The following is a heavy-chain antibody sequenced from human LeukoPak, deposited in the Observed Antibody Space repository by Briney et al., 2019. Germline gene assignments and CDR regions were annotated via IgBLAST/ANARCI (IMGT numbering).Heavy chain of an antibody. Sequence: PSETLSLTCTVSGGSISSSSYYWGWIRQPPGKGLEWIGSIYYSGSTYYNPSLKSRVTISVDTSENQFSLKLSSVTAADTAVYYCARTYYGSGSYIGSYYYYMDVWGKGTTVT. D-gene: IGHD3-10*01. CDR1: GGSISSSSYY. V-gene: IGHV4-39*07. J-gene: IGHJ6*03. CDR3: ARTYYGSGSYIGSYYYYMDV. CDR2: IYYSGST.